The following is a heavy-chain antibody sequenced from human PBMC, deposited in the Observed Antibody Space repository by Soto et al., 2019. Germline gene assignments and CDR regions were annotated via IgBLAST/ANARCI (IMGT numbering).Heavy chain of an antibody. V-gene: IGHV4-59*01. CDR3: ARLGAYYQSLDP. J-gene: IGHJ5*02. D-gene: IGHD2-21*01. CDR1: GGSIRGYY. CDR2: MYKTGST. Sequence: SETLSLTCTVSGGSIRGYYWSWIRQPPGKGLEWIGYMYKTGSTVYNPSFKSRVTISVDTSKNQLSLKLNFVTAAVTSVYYCARLGAYYQSLDPWGPGTLVTVSS.